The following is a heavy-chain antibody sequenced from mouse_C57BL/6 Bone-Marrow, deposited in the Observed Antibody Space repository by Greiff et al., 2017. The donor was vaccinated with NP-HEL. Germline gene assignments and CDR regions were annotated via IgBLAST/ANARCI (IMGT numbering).Heavy chain of an antibody. Sequence: EVKLVESGGGLVQPGESLKLSCESNEYEFPSHDMSWVRKTPEKRLELVAAINSDGGSTYYPDTMERRFIISRDNTKKTLYLQMSSLRSEDTALYYCARHGRYDGSSYDWYFDVGGTGTTVTVAS. CDR2: INSDGGST. D-gene: IGHD1-1*01. J-gene: IGHJ1*03. CDR3: ARHGRYDGSSYDWYFDV. CDR1: EYEFPSHD. V-gene: IGHV5-2*01.